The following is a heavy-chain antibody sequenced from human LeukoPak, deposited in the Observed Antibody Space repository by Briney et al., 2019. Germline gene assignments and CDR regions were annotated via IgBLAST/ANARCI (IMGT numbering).Heavy chain of an antibody. J-gene: IGHJ3*02. CDR2: ISSGSSNI. V-gene: IGHV3-48*04. CDR1: GFTFSSYS. Sequence: PGGSLRLSCAASGFTFSSYSMSWVRQARGKGLEWVSYISSGSSNIYYADSVKGRFIISRDNSKNSLYLQMNSLRAEDTAVYYCARDGYSSSWYGDIDAFDIWGQGTMVTVSS. CDR3: ARDGYSSSWYGDIDAFDI. D-gene: IGHD6-13*01.